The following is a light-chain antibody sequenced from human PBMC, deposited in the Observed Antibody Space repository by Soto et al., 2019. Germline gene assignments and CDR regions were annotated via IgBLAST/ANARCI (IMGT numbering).Light chain of an antibody. Sequence: EIVLTQSPGTLSLSPGERATLSCRASQSVSNNYLAWYQQKPGQAPRLLIYGASNRATGIPDRFSGSGSGTDFTLTISRLEPEDFAVYHCQQYDTSPTFGQGTKVEVK. V-gene: IGKV3-20*01. CDR3: QQYDTSPT. J-gene: IGKJ1*01. CDR2: GAS. CDR1: QSVSNNY.